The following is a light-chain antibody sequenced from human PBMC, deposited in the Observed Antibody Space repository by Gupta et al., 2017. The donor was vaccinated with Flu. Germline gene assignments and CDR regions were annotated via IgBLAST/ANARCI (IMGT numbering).Light chain of an antibody. CDR3: QEWDSSTGV. V-gene: IGLV3-1*01. CDR1: KLGSKF. Sequence: SYELTQPPSVSVSPGQTASIACSGEKLGSKFAFWYQQKPGQSPLLDSYQDNKRPSGIPWRVSGSNSATTVTMNSSGTQAADDSYYSCQEWDSSTGVFGGGIKLTVL. CDR2: QDN. J-gene: IGLJ2*01.